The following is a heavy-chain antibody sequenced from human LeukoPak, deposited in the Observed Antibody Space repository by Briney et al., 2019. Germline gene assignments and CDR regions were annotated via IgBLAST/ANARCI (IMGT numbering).Heavy chain of an antibody. CDR3: ARPVDRGYYYGSGSYYPDY. D-gene: IGHD3-10*01. CDR1: GYTFTGYY. CDR2: INPNSGGT. J-gene: IGHJ4*02. V-gene: IGHV1-2*02. Sequence: SVKVACKASGYTFTGYYMHWVRQAPGQGLEWMRWINPNSGGTNYAQKFQGRVTMTRDTSISTAYMELSRLRSDDTAVYCCARPVDRGYYYGSGSYYPDYWGQGTLVTVSS.